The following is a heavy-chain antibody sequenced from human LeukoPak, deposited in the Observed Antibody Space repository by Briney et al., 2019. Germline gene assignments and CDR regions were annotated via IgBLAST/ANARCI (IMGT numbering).Heavy chain of an antibody. CDR3: ATRLDYVAPFDP. J-gene: IGHJ5*02. D-gene: IGHD3-16*01. CDR1: GYTLTELS. V-gene: IGHV1-24*01. Sequence: ASVKVSCKVSGYTLTELSMHWVRQAPGKGLEWMGGFDPEDGETIYAQKFQGRVTMTEDTSTDTAYMELSSLRSEGTAVYYCATRLDYVAPFDPWGQGTLVTVSS. CDR2: FDPEDGET.